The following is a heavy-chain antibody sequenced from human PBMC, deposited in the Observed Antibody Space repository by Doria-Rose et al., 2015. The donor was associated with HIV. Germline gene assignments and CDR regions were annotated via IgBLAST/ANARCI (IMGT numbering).Heavy chain of an antibody. D-gene: IGHD3-16*01. V-gene: IGHV3-53*01. CDR2: IYSDGRT. CDR3: ARDPFQSWAY. Sequence: NYMSWVRQAPGKGLERVSVIYSDGRTYYADSVKGRFTVSRDNSKNTLYLQINSLRAEDTAAYYCARDPFQSWAYWGQGTLVTVSS. CDR1: NY. J-gene: IGHJ4*02.